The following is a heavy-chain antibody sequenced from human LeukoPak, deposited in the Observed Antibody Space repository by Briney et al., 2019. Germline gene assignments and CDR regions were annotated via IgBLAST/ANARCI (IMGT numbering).Heavy chain of an antibody. J-gene: IGHJ4*02. V-gene: IGHV5-51*01. CDR1: GYSFTSYW. CDR2: IYPGDSDT. CDR3: ARGGYYYDSSGYGLTSFDY. D-gene: IGHD3-22*01. Sequence: GESLEIYRQGSGYSFTSYWIGLVRQMPGKGLEWMGIIYPGDSDTRYSPSFQGQVTISADKSISTAYLQWSSLKASETAMYYCARGGYYYDSSGYGLTSFDYWGQGTLVTVSS.